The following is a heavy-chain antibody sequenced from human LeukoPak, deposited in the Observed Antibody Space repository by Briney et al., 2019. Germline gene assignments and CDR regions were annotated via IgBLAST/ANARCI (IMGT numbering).Heavy chain of an antibody. CDR1: GGTLSSYA. CDR3: AKYGRDYDILTGSDY. CDR2: IIPIFGTV. Sequence: SVKVSCKASGGTLSSYAISWVRQAPGQGLEWMGGIIPIFGTVNYAQEFQGRVTITADKSTSTAYMELSSLRSEDTAVYYCAKYGRDYDILTGSDYWGQGTLVTVSS. J-gene: IGHJ4*02. V-gene: IGHV1-69*06. D-gene: IGHD3-9*01.